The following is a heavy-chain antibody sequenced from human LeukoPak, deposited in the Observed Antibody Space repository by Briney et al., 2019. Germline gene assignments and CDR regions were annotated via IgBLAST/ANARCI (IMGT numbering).Heavy chain of an antibody. CDR1: GYTFTSYA. Sequence: ASVKVSCKASGYTFTSYAMNWVRPAPGQGLEWMGWIHTNTGNPTYAQGFTGRFVFSLDTSVSTAYLQISSLKTDDTAVYYCARDFLRYGSGRRNWVDPWGQGTLVTVSS. CDR3: ARDFLRYGSGRRNWVDP. V-gene: IGHV7-4-1*02. J-gene: IGHJ5*02. D-gene: IGHD3-10*01. CDR2: IHTNTGNP.